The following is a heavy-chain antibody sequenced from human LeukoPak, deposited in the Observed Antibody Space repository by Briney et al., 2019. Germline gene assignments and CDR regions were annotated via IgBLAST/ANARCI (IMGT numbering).Heavy chain of an antibody. CDR1: GYTLTDLS. Sequence: ASVKVSCTVSGYTLTDLSMHWVRQAPGKGLEWMGGFYPEDGETIYAQKFQGRVTMTEDTSTDTAYMELSSLRSEDTAVYYCATGYNPDIRNAFDIWGQGTMVTVSS. J-gene: IGHJ3*02. CDR3: ATGYNPDIRNAFDI. CDR2: FYPEDGET. D-gene: IGHD3-9*01. V-gene: IGHV1-24*01.